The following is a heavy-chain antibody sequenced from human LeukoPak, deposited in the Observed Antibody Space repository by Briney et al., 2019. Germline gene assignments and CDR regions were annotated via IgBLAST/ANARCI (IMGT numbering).Heavy chain of an antibody. Sequence: GGFLRLSCAASGFTVSSKYMSWVRQAPGKGLEWVSAISGSGGSTYYADSVKGRFTISRDNSKNTLYLQMNSLRAEDTAVYYCAKDRGSSSWYRIPFDYWGQGTLVTVSS. V-gene: IGHV3-23*01. CDR1: GFTVSSKY. CDR2: ISGSGGST. D-gene: IGHD6-13*01. J-gene: IGHJ4*02. CDR3: AKDRGSSSWYRIPFDY.